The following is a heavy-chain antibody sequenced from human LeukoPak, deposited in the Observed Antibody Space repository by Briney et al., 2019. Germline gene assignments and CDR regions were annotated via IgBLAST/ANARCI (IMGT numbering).Heavy chain of an antibody. Sequence: GGSLRLSCVASGFTLNNTWVTWVRQAPGTGLEWVGRIKGNSDGGTADYATAVKGRFTISREDSKNMVFLQMTSLKIEDTGAYHCTTAPCSTGSCDPDDASDVWGLGTMVTVSS. J-gene: IGHJ3*01. D-gene: IGHD2-2*01. CDR1: GFTLNNTW. CDR3: TTAPCSTGSCDPDDASDV. V-gene: IGHV3-15*01. CDR2: IKGNSDGGTA.